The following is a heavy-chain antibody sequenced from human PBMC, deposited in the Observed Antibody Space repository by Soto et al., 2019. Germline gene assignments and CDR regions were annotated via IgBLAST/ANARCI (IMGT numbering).Heavy chain of an antibody. J-gene: IGHJ6*02. D-gene: IGHD3-3*01. V-gene: IGHV1-46*01. CDR1: GYTFTSYY. CDR3: ARDPRPPSGWLGFWEYGMDV. Sequence: ASVKVSCKASGYTFTSYYMHWVRQAPGQGLEWMGIINPSGGSTSYAQKFQGRVTMTRDTSTSTVYMELSSLRSEDTAVYYCARDPRPPSGWLGFWEYGMDVWGQGTTVTVSS. CDR2: INPSGGST.